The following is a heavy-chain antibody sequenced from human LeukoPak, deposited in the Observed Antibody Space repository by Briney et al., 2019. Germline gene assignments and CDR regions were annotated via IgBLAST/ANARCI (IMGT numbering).Heavy chain of an antibody. D-gene: IGHD6-19*01. J-gene: IGHJ4*02. CDR2: MYASRST. V-gene: IGHV4-61*02. Sequence: NPSQTLSLTRTVSGGSHSSVTYYWRWIRQPAGRGLEWIGRMYASRSTSYNPSLKSRVTISVDTSQNQFSLTLSSVTAADPAVYYCARDMVTVAGLFDYWGQGTLVTVSS. CDR3: ARDMVTVAGLFDY. CDR1: GGSHSSVTYY.